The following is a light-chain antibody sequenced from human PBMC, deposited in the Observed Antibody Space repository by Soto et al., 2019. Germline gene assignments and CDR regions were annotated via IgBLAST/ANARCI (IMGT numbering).Light chain of an antibody. CDR1: QSVSSN. V-gene: IGKV3-15*01. CDR2: GAF. Sequence: EIVMTQSPATLSVSPGERVTLSCRASQSVSSNLAWYQQKPGQAPRLLIYGAFTRATGIPVRFSGSGSGTEFTLTISSLQSEDFAAYYCQQYKNWPPLTFGGGTKVEIK. J-gene: IGKJ4*01. CDR3: QQYKNWPPLT.